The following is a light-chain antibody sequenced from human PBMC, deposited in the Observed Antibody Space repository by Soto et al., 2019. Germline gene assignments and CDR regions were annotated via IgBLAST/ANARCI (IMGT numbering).Light chain of an antibody. V-gene: IGKV1-27*01. Sequence: DVQMTQSPSSLSAFVGDRVTITCRASQGSAPYLAWFQQKPGKVPKLLIYATSTLQSGVPSRFSGSGSGTDFTLTINSLQPEDVGTYYCQKYNSAPLTFSGGTKVEIK. CDR3: QKYNSAPLT. CDR2: ATS. J-gene: IGKJ4*01. CDR1: QGSAPY.